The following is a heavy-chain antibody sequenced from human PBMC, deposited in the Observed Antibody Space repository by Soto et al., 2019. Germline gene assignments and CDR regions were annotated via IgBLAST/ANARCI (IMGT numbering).Heavy chain of an antibody. CDR3: GTSIAAHGLFDP. CDR1: GGSIISYY. D-gene: IGHD6-6*01. CDR2: IYYSGNT. V-gene: IGHV4-59*01. Sequence: SETLSLTCTVSGGSIISYYWSWIRQPPGKGLEWIGYIYYSGNTNYNPSLKSRVTISVDTSKNQFSLKLSSVTAADTAVYYCGTSIAAHGLFDPWGQGTLVTVSS. J-gene: IGHJ5*02.